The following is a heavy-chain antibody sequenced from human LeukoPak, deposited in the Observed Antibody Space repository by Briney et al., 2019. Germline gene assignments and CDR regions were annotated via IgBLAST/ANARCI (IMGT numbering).Heavy chain of an antibody. Sequence: ASVKVSCKASGYTFTGYYMHWVRQAPGQGLEWMGGIIPIFGTANYAQKFQGRVTITADESTSTAYMELSSLRSEDTAVYYCAREVWRRVGWERHGNWFDPWGQGTLVIVSS. V-gene: IGHV1-69*13. J-gene: IGHJ5*02. CDR1: GYTFTGYY. D-gene: IGHD1-26*01. CDR3: AREVWRRVGWERHGNWFDP. CDR2: IIPIFGTA.